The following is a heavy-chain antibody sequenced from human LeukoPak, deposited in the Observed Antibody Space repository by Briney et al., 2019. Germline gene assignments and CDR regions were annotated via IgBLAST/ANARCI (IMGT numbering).Heavy chain of an antibody. Sequence: SETLSLTCTVSGGSISPYYWSWIRQPPGKGLEWIGYIYYSGSTNYNPSLKSRVTISVDTSKNQFSLKLSSVTAADTAVYYCARANVNWLLFRGRLYWFDPWGQGTLVTVSS. CDR3: ARANVNWLLFRGRLYWFDP. D-gene: IGHD3-9*01. V-gene: IGHV4-59*01. CDR2: IYYSGST. CDR1: GGSISPYY. J-gene: IGHJ5*02.